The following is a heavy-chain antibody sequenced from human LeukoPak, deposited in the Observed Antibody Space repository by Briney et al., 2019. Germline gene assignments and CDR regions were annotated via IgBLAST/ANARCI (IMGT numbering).Heavy chain of an antibody. CDR1: GGTFSSYA. Sequence: SVKVSCKASGGTFSSYAISWVRQAPGQGLEWMGGIIPIFGTANYAQKFQGRVTITADKSTSTAYMELSSLRSEDTAVYYCASRAAAGTDAFDIWGQGTMVTVSS. D-gene: IGHD6-13*01. V-gene: IGHV1-69*06. J-gene: IGHJ3*02. CDR2: IIPIFGTA. CDR3: ASRAAAGTDAFDI.